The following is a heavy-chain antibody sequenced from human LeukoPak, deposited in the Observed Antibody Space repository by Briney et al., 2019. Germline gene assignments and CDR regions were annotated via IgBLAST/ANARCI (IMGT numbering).Heavy chain of an antibody. J-gene: IGHJ3*02. Sequence: GGSLRLSCAASRFTFSSYGMHWVRQAPGKGLEWVAVIWYDGSNKYYADSVKGRFTISRDNSKNTLYLQMNSLRAEDTAVYYCARYDYGDYEGAFDIWGQGTMVTVSS. CDR3: ARYDYGDYEGAFDI. CDR2: IWYDGSNK. D-gene: IGHD4-17*01. CDR1: RFTFSSYG. V-gene: IGHV3-33*01.